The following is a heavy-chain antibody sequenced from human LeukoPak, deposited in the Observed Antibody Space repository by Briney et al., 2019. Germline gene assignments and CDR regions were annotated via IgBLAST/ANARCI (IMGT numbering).Heavy chain of an antibody. Sequence: SVKVSCKASGGTFSSYAISWVRQAPGQGLEWMGGIIPIFGTANYAQKFQGRVTITADKSTSTAYMELSSLRSEDTAVYYCATGGLWFGELSWFDPWGQGTLVTVSS. D-gene: IGHD3-10*01. CDR1: GGTFSSYA. CDR2: IIPIFGTA. J-gene: IGHJ5*02. V-gene: IGHV1-69*06. CDR3: ATGGLWFGELSWFDP.